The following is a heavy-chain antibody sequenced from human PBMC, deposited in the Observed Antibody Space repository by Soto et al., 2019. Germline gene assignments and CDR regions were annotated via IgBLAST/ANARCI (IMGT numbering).Heavy chain of an antibody. D-gene: IGHD1-1*01. CDR1: GYTFTDYG. CDR3: ASDRYNRGSFDY. Sequence: QVQLVQSGAEVKKPGASVKVSCKASGYTFTDYGITWVRQAPGQGLQWMGWINSYNGVTNNAHSFQGRVSMTTDTSTSTAYLELSSLRSDDTAVYYCASDRYNRGSFDYWGQGSLVTVSS. V-gene: IGHV1-18*01. CDR2: INSYNGVT. J-gene: IGHJ4*02.